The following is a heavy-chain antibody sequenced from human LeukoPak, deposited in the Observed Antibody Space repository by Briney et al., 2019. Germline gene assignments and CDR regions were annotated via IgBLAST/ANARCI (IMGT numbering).Heavy chain of an antibody. Sequence: SETLSLTCTVSGYSISSGYYWGWIRQPPGKGLEWIGTFYHSGSTNYNPSLKSRVTISVDTSKNQFSLKLSSVTAADTAVYYCARPSRSSGYYSRPHAFDIWGQGTMVTVSS. D-gene: IGHD3-22*01. CDR2: FYHSGST. CDR3: ARPSRSSGYYSRPHAFDI. V-gene: IGHV4-38-2*02. J-gene: IGHJ3*02. CDR1: GYSISSGYY.